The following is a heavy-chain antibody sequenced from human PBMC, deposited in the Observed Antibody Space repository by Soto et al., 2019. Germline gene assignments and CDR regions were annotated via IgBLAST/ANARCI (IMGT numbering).Heavy chain of an antibody. CDR3: ARDPPETPPGY. V-gene: IGHV1-18*01. CDR2: ISAKNGNT. J-gene: IGHJ4*02. Sequence: GASVKVSCKTSGYTFSDYGISWVRQAPGQGLEWMGWISAKNGNTNFAQKFRGRVTMITDTSTNTVYMELRNLRLDDTAAYYCARDPPETPPGYWSQGTLGTVAS. CDR1: GYTFSDYG.